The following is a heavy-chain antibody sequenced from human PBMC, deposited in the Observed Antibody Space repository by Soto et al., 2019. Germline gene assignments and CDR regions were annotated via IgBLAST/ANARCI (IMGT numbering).Heavy chain of an antibody. V-gene: IGHV4-31*03. CDR3: ARSQDDSSGWHYYYYSGMDV. CDR2: IYYSGST. CDR1: GGSISSGGYY. Sequence: SETLSLTCTVSGGSISSGGYYWSWIRQHPGKGLEWIGYIYYSGSTYYNPSLKSRVTISVDTSKNQFSLKLSSVTAADTAVYYCARSQDDSSGWHYYYYSGMDVWGQGTTVPVSS. J-gene: IGHJ6*02. D-gene: IGHD6-19*01.